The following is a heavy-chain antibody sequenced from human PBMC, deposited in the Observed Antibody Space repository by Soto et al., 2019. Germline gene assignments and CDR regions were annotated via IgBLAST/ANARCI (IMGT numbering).Heavy chain of an antibody. D-gene: IGHD3-10*01. J-gene: IGHJ4*02. CDR1: GFTFSSYG. CDR3: AKDWSSLWFGAFDY. V-gene: IGHV3-30*18. CDR2: ISYDGSNK. Sequence: GGSLRLSCAASGFTFSSYGVHWVRQAPGKGLEWVAVISYDGSNKYYADSVKGRFTISRDNSKNTLYLQMNSLRAEDTAVYYCAKDWSSLWFGAFDYWGQGTLVTVSS.